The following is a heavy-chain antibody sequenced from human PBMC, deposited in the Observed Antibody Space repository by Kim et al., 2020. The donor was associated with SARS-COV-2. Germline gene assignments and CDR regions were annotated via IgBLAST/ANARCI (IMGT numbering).Heavy chain of an antibody. CDR2: IYYSGST. Sequence: SETLSLTCTVSGGSISSSSYYWGWIRQPPGKGLEWIGSIYYSGSTYYNPSLKSRVTISVDTSKNQFSLKLSSVTAADTAVYYCARHKRGGLVVAHPHWFDPWGQGTLVTVSS. D-gene: IGHD3-22*01. CDR1: GGSISSSSYY. V-gene: IGHV4-39*01. J-gene: IGHJ5*02. CDR3: ARHKRGGLVVAHPHWFDP.